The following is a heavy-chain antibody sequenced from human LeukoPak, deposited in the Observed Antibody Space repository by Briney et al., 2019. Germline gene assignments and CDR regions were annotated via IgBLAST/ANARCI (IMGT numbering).Heavy chain of an antibody. CDR2: IYYSGST. V-gene: IGHV4-59*01. Sequence: NPSETLSLTCTVSGGSISSYYWSWIRQPPGKGLEWIGYIYYSGSTNYNPSLKSRVTISVDTSKNQFSLKLSSVTAADTAVYYCARSYRYSSSWRHIDYWGQGTLVTVSS. CDR1: GGSISSYY. CDR3: ARSYRYSSSWRHIDY. J-gene: IGHJ4*02. D-gene: IGHD6-13*01.